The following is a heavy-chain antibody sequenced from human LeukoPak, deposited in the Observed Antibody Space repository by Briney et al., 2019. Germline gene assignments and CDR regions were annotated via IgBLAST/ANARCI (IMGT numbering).Heavy chain of an antibody. V-gene: IGHV1-2*02. CDR1: GYTFTGYY. CDR3: ARGLYCSSTSCYRFDP. J-gene: IGHJ5*02. Sequence: ASVKVSCKASGYTFTGYYMHWVRQAPGQGLEWMGWINPNSGGTNYAQTFQGRVTMTRDTSISTAYMELSRLRSDDTAVYYCARGLYCSSTSCYRFDPWGQGTLVTVSS. CDR2: INPNSGGT. D-gene: IGHD2-2*01.